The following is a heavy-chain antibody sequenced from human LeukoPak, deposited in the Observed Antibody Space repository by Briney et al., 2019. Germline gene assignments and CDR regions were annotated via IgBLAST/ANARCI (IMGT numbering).Heavy chain of an antibody. CDR2: ISSSSSYI. V-gene: IGHV3-21*01. J-gene: IGHJ4*02. D-gene: IGHD6-19*01. CDR3: ARVPYSSGWYRQLYYFDY. CDR1: GFTFSSYS. Sequence: GGSLRLSCAASGFTFSSYSMNWVRQAPGKGLEWVSSISSSSSYIYYADSVKGRFTISRDNAKNSLYLQMNSLRAEDTAVYYCARVPYSSGWYRQLYYFDYWGQGTLVTVSS.